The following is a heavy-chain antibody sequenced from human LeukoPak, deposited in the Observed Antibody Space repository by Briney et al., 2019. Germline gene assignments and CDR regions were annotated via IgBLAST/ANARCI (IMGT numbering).Heavy chain of an antibody. Sequence: SETLSLTCTVSGGSISSYYWSWIRHPPGKGLGWIGYIYYSGSTTYNPSLKSRVSISVDTSKNQFSLKLSSVTAADTAVYYCARGEYCSRTSCYRWPYDYWGQGTLVTVPS. CDR1: GGSISSYY. D-gene: IGHD2-2*01. CDR2: IYYSGST. V-gene: IGHV4-59*01. J-gene: IGHJ4*02. CDR3: ARGEYCSRTSCYRWPYDY.